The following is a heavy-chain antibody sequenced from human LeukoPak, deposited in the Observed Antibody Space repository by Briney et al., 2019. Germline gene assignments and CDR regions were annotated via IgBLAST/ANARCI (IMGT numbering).Heavy chain of an antibody. J-gene: IGHJ3*02. CDR2: ISGSGGSA. D-gene: IGHD3-22*01. Sequence: GGSLRLSCAASGFTFSSYAMSWVRQAPGKGLEWVSAISGSGGSANYADSVKGRFTISRDNSKNTLYLQMNSLRAEDTAVYYCAKKWLLQSAFGIWGQGTMVTVSS. CDR1: GFTFSSYA. CDR3: AKKWLLQSAFGI. V-gene: IGHV3-23*01.